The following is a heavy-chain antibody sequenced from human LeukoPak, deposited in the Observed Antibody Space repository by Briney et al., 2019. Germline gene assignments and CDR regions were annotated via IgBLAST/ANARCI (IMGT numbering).Heavy chain of an antibody. V-gene: IGHV1-8*01. CDR1: GYTFTSFD. Sequence: ASVKVSCKASGYTFTSFDINWVRQATGHGPEWMGWMNPNSGNTGYAQKFQGRVTMTRDTSINTAYMELSSLGSEDTAVYYCARNHVPTGLRDVWGTGTPVIVSS. CDR3: ARNHVPTGLRDV. J-gene: IGHJ6*04. CDR2: MNPNSGNT. D-gene: IGHD5-12*01.